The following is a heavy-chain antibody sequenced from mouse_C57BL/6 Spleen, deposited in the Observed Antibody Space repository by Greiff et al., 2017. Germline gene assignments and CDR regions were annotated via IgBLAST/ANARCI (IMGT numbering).Heavy chain of an antibody. V-gene: IGHV7-3*01. Sequence: DVKLVESGGGLVQPGGSLSLSCAASGFTFTDYYMSWVRQPPGKALEWLGFIRNKANGYTTEYSASVKGRFTISRDNSQSILYLQMNALRAEDSATYYCASIYYDYEGFAYWGQGTLVTVSA. J-gene: IGHJ3*01. CDR3: ASIYYDYEGFAY. D-gene: IGHD2-4*01. CDR2: IRNKANGYTT. CDR1: GFTFTDYY.